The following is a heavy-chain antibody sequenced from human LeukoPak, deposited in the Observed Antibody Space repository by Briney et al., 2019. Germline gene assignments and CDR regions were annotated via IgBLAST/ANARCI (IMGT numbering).Heavy chain of an antibody. D-gene: IGHD3-22*01. Sequence: SETLSLTCAVYGGSFSGYYWSWIRQPPGKGLEWIGEINHSGSTNYNPSLKSRVTISVDTSKNQFSLKLSSVTAADTAVYYCARGQSSGYAWGKGTTVTVSS. V-gene: IGHV4-34*01. CDR2: INHSGST. CDR1: GGSFSGYY. CDR3: ARGQSSGYA. J-gene: IGHJ6*04.